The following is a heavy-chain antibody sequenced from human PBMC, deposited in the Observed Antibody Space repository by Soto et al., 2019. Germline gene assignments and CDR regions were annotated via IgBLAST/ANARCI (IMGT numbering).Heavy chain of an antibody. D-gene: IGHD3-22*01. CDR1: GFTFSSYG. J-gene: IGHJ5*02. V-gene: IGHV3-30*18. CDR2: ISFDGNNK. CDR3: VKPKEHFYDSSPGET. Sequence: TGGSLRLSCAASGFTFSSYGMHWVRQAPGKGLEWVAIISFDGNNKYYSDSVKGRFTISRDNSKNMVFLQMNSLRPEDTAVYYCVKPKEHFYDSSPGETWGQGTPVTVPQ.